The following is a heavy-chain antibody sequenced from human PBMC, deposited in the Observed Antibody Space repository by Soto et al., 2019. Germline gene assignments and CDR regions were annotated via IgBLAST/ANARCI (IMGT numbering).Heavy chain of an antibody. D-gene: IGHD2-15*01. V-gene: IGHV3-74*01. CDR3: VRTSLVVAAATREDY. CDR1: GLTFSSYW. J-gene: IGHJ4*02. Sequence: EVQLVESGGGLVQPGGSLRLSCAASGLTFSSYWMHWVRQAPGKGLVWVSRINSDGSSTSYADSVKGRFTISRDNAKNPLYLQMNSLRAEDTAVYYCVRTSLVVAAATREDYWGQGTLVTVSS. CDR2: INSDGSST.